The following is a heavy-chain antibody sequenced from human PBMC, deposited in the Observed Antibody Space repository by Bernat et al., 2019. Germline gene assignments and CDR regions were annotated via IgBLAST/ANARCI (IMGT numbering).Heavy chain of an antibody. D-gene: IGHD3-10*01. CDR1: GFSLSTSGVG. CDR3: AHTFTMIQGGRNFDY. Sequence: QITLKESGPTLVKPTQTLTLTCTFSGFSLSTSGVGVAWIRQPPGKALEWLALVYWDDDKRYSPSLKNRLTITKDTSKNQVVLTMTNMDPVDTATYYCAHTFTMIQGGRNFDYWGQGTLVTVSS. J-gene: IGHJ4*02. CDR2: VYWDDDK. V-gene: IGHV2-5*02.